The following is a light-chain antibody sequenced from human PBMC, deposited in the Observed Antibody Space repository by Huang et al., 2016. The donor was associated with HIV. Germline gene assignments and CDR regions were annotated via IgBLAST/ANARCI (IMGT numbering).Light chain of an antibody. CDR2: FAS. CDR1: QSLLYSNGYNY. Sequence: DIVLTQSPLSLPVTPGEPASISCRSSQSLLYSNGYNYLHWYLQKPGHSPQLVISFASNRASGVPYRFSGSGSGTDFTLKISRVEAEDVGVYYCMQGLQTPQTFGQGTKVEIK. V-gene: IGKV2-28*01. J-gene: IGKJ1*01. CDR3: MQGLQTPQT.